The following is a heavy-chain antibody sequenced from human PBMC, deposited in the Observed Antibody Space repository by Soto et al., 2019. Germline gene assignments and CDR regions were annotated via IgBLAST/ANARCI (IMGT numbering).Heavy chain of an antibody. V-gene: IGHV4-30-2*01. J-gene: IGHJ4*02. CDR2: IYHSGST. CDR3: ARGWGRIFYY. CDR1: GGSISRGGYS. D-gene: IGHD7-27*01. Sequence: SETLSRTCALSGGSISRGGYSWCWIRQPPGKGLEWIGYIYHSGSTYYTPSLKSRVTISVDTSKNQFSLKLSSVTAADTAVYYCARGWGRIFYYWGQGTLVTVSS.